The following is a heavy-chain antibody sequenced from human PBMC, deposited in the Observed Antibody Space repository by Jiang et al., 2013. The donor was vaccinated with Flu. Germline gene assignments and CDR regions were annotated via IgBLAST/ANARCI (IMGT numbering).Heavy chain of an antibody. Sequence: VSGDSINSGYYYWSWTRQTPEKGLEWIASXFYSGTTNYNPSLKSRVSISLDTPKNQFSLTLNSVTAADTAVYYCARDLFWSHGIPASHWFDPWGQEALVTVSS. J-gene: IGHJ5*02. CDR3: ARDLFWSHGIPASHWFDP. V-gene: IGHV4-30-4*01. CDR2: XFYSGTT. CDR1: GDSINSGYYY. D-gene: IGHD3-3*01.